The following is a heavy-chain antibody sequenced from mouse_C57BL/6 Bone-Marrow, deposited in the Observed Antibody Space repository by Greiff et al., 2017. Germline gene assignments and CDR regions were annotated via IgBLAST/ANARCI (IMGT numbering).Heavy chain of an antibody. J-gene: IGHJ2*01. CDR2: IDPSDSYT. V-gene: IGHV1-69*01. D-gene: IGHD1-3*01. CDR3: ARSKDY. Sequence: QVQLQQPGAELVMPGASVKLSCKASGYTFTSYWMHWVKQRPGQGLEWIGEIDPSDSYTNYNQKFKGKSTLTVDTSSSTAYMQLSSLTSEDSAVCYCARSKDYWGQGTTLTVSS. CDR1: GYTFTSYW.